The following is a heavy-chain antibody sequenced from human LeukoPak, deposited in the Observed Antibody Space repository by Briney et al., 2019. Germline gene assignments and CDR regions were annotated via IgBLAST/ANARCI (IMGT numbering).Heavy chain of an antibody. CDR2: VHLDGRT. V-gene: IGHV4-4*02. CDR1: GGSVTSTNW. D-gene: IGHD3-3*01. CDR3: AREGGFYRPLDY. Sequence: ASETLSLTCGVSGGSVTSTNWWTWVRQPPGKGLEWIGEVHLDGRTNYNPSLKSRLTMSVDLSENHVSLKLTSVTAADTAVYYCAREGGFYRPLDYSGQGTLVTVSS. J-gene: IGHJ4*02.